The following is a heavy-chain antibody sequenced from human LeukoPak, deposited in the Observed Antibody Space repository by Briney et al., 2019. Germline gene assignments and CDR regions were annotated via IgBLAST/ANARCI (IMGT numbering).Heavy chain of an antibody. CDR2: IYYSGST. CDR3: ARRLDSSGWVNY. J-gene: IGHJ4*02. CDR1: GGSISSYY. V-gene: IGHV4-59*08. Sequence: PSETLPLTCTISGGSISSYYWSWIRQPPGKGLEWIGHIYYSGSTNYNPSLKSRVTISVDTSKNQFSLKLTSVTAADTAVYYCARRLDSSGWVNYWGQGTLVTVSS. D-gene: IGHD6-19*01.